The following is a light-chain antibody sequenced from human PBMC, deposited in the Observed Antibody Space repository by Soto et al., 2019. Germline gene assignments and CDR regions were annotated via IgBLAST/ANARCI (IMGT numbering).Light chain of an antibody. CDR2: EAN. J-gene: IGLJ2*01. CDR1: SSDVGNYNL. V-gene: IGLV2-23*01. CDR3: CSYAGSNTYVL. Sequence: QSVLTQPASMSGSPGQSITISCTGTSSDVGNYNLVSWYQQHPGRAPKLIIYEANERPSGVSDRFSGSKSGITASLTISGLQPEDEADYYCCSYAGSNTYVLFGGGTQLTVL.